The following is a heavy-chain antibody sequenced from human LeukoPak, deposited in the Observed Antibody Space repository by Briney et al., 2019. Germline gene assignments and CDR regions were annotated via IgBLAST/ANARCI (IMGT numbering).Heavy chain of an antibody. CDR1: GGSCDDYY. Sequence: PSETLSLACDVSGGSCDDYYCSWIRQPPGKGLVWIGEIHPHGIFYYNSSLMSRVTISIDTSKSQFSLRLTSVTAADTAIYYCSRGRDRSKAGDHWGQGSLVTVSS. CDR2: IHPHGIF. V-gene: IGHV4-34*01. CDR3: SRGRDRSKAGDH. J-gene: IGHJ4*02. D-gene: IGHD5-24*01.